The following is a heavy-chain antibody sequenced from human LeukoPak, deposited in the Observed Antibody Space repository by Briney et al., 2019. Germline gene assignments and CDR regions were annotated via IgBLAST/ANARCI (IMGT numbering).Heavy chain of an antibody. J-gene: IGHJ3*02. CDR1: GFTFSSYE. CDR2: ISSSGSTI. V-gene: IGHV3-48*03. Sequence: GGSLRLSCAASGFTFSSYEMNWVRQAPGKGLEWVSYISSSGSTIYYADSVKGRFTISRDNAKNSLYLQMNSPRAEDTAVYYCVGSGSGSTGAFDIWGQGTMVTVSS. D-gene: IGHD3-10*01. CDR3: VGSGSGSTGAFDI.